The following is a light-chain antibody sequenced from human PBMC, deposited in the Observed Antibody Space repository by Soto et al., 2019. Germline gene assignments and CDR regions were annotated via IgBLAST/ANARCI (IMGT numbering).Light chain of an antibody. CDR2: GAS. J-gene: IGKJ1*01. CDR1: QSLGSN. CDR3: QQYNNWPWT. Sequence: EIVMTQSPATLSVSPGKRATLSCRASQSLGSNLAWYQAKPGQAPRLLIYGASSRATGVPARVSGSGSGTEFTRILSSLQSEEVAVYYCQQYNNWPWTFGRGTKVEIK. V-gene: IGKV3-15*01.